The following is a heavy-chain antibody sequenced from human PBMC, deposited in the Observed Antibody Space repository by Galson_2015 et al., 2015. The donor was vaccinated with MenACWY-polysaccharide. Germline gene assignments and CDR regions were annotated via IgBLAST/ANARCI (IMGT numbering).Heavy chain of an antibody. J-gene: IGHJ4*02. CDR3: ATQAWGRFDY. CDR2: IKGDGSET. Sequence: SLRLSCAASGLTFSSHWMSWVRQAPGKGLEWVANIKGDGSETYYVESMKGRFTISRDNAKNSPYLQMNSLRVEDTAVYYCATQAWGRFDYWGQGALVTVSS. V-gene: IGHV3-7*03. D-gene: IGHD7-27*01. CDR1: GLTFSSHW.